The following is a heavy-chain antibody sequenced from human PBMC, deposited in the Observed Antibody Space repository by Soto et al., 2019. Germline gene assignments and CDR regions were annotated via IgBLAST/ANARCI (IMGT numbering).Heavy chain of an antibody. V-gene: IGHV1-18*01. J-gene: IGHJ4*02. CDR3: ARPYDNSNSPRLDY. CDR1: GYSFTTYG. Sequence: ASVKVSCKTSGYSFTTYGIIWMRQAPGQGLEWMGWISPYNGNTDYSQKFQGRVSMTIDTPTTTAYMELRNLRSDDTAVYFCARPYDNSNSPRLDYWGQGTLVTVS. D-gene: IGHD3-22*01. CDR2: ISPYNGNT.